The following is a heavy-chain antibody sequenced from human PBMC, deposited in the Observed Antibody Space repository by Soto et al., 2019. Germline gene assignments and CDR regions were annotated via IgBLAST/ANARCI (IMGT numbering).Heavy chain of an antibody. J-gene: IGHJ4*02. CDR1: GFTFSSYA. D-gene: IGHD2-2*01. CDR2: ISGSGGST. Sequence: GGSLRLSCAASGFTFSSYAMSWVRQAPGKGLEWVSAISGSGGSTYYADSVKGRFTISRDNSKNTLYLQMNSLRAEDTAVYYCAKDAVPATAIGGNYFDYWGQGTLVTVSS. CDR3: AKDAVPATAIGGNYFDY. V-gene: IGHV3-23*01.